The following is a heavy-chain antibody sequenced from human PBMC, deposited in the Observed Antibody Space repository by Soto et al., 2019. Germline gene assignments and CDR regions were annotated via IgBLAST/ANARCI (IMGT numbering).Heavy chain of an antibody. CDR3: ARVYNWNDLDIGGWFDP. V-gene: IGHV1-69*02. CDR2: IIPILGIA. CDR1: GGTFSSYT. J-gene: IGHJ5*02. Sequence: ASVKVSCKASGGTFSSYTISWVRQAPGQGLEWMGRIIPILGIANYAQKFQGRVTITADKSTSTAYMELSSLRSEDTAVYYCARVYNWNDLDIGGWFDPWGQGTLVTVSS. D-gene: IGHD1-1*01.